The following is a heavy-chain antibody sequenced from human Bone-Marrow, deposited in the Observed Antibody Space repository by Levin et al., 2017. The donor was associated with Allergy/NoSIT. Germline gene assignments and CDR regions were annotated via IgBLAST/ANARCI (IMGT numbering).Heavy chain of an antibody. CDR2: INQDGREI. J-gene: IGHJ4*02. CDR1: GFTFSIYW. D-gene: IGHD7-27*01. V-gene: IGHV3-7*01. CDR3: ARLITGDPDY. Sequence: GGSLRLSCVGSGFTFSIYWMSWVRQVPGKGLEWVANINQDGREIYCVDSVRGRFTVSRDNAKNSLYLQMNSLKAEDTAVYYCARLITGDPDYWGQGTLVTVSA.